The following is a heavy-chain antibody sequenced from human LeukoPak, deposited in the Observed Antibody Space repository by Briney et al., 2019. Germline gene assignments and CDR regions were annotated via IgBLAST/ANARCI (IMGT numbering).Heavy chain of an antibody. J-gene: IGHJ4*02. V-gene: IGHV3-30*02. CDR1: GFTFSSYG. Sequence: GGSLRLSCAASGFTFSSYGMYWVRQAPGKGLEWVAFIRYDGSNKYYADSVKGRFTISRDNSKNTLYLQMNSLRAEDTAVYYCAKIPQAPDYYFDYWGQGTLVTVSS. CDR2: IRYDGSNK. CDR3: AKIPQAPDYYFDY.